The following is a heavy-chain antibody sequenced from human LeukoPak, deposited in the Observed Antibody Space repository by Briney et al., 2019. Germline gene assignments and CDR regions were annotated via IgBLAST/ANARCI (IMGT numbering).Heavy chain of an antibody. CDR1: GFTFSSYH. CDR2: ITSTSSSR. Sequence: PGGSLRLSCAASGFTFSSYHMIWVRQALGRGLEWVSYITSTSSSRNYADSVKGRFTISRDNAENSLYLQMNSLRAEDTAVYYCARGVPTGIDYFDYWGQGTLVTVSS. CDR3: ARGVPTGIDYFDY. V-gene: IGHV3-48*01. J-gene: IGHJ4*02. D-gene: IGHD1-1*01.